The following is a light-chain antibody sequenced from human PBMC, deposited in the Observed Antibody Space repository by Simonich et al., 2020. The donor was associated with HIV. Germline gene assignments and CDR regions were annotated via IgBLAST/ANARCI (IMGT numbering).Light chain of an antibody. J-gene: IGKJ1*01. V-gene: IGKV3-15*01. CDR3: QQYDNWPT. Sequence: EIVMTQSPVTLSVSPGERPTLTCRASQSVSSNLAWYQQKPGHAPRLLVYGASTRATGSPSRFSGSGSVTEFALTISTMQSEDFAVYYCQQYDNWPTFGQGTKVEIK. CDR1: QSVSSN. CDR2: GAS.